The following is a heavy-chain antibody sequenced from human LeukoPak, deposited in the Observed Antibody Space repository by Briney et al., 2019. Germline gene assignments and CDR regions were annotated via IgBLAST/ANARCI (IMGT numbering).Heavy chain of an antibody. J-gene: IGHJ4*02. V-gene: IGHV3-48*03. Sequence: GGSLRLSCAASGFTFSSYEMNWVRQAPGKGLEWVSYISSSGSTIYYADSVKGRFTISRDNARNSLYLQMNSLRAEDTAVYYCARSMITFGGVFDYWGQGTLVTVSS. CDR1: GFTFSSYE. CDR2: ISSSGSTI. CDR3: ARSMITFGGVFDY. D-gene: IGHD3-16*01.